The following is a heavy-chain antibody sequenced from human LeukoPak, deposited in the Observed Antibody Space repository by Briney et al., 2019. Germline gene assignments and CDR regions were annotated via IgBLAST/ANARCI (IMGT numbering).Heavy chain of an antibody. Sequence: ASVKVSCKASGYTFTSYGISWVRQAPGQGLEWMGWISAYNGNTNYAQKLQGRVTMTTDTSTSTAYMELRSLRSDDTAVYYCAGFCAATRCPWDAFDFWGQGSMVTVSS. CDR2: ISAYNGNT. V-gene: IGHV1-18*01. J-gene: IGHJ3*01. CDR1: GYTFTSYG. D-gene: IGHD2-8*02. CDR3: AGFCAATRCPWDAFDF.